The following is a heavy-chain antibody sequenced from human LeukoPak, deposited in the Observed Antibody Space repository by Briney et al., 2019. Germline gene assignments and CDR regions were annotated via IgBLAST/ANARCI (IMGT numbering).Heavy chain of an antibody. CDR2: INHSGST. D-gene: IGHD2-15*01. V-gene: IGHV4-34*01. J-gene: IGHJ4*02. CDR3: ATSGHPLSPFDY. Sequence: SETLSLTCAVYGGSFSGYYWSWIRQPPGKGLEWIGEINHSGSTNYNPSLKSRVTISVDTSKNQFSLKLSSVTAADTAVYYCATSGHPLSPFDYWGQGILVTVSS. CDR1: GGSFSGYY.